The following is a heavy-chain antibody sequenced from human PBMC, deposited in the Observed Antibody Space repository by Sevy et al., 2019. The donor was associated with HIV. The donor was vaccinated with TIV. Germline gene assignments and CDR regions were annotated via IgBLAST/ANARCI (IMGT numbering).Heavy chain of an antibody. CDR3: AGSPTSANFPKSFDW. J-gene: IGHJ4*02. D-gene: IGHD3-3*01. CDR2: ISSSSTTI. Sequence: GGSLRLSCAASGFTFSSYSMNWVRQAPGKGLEWISFISSSSTTIYYADSVKGRFTISRDNAKKSLYLQMNSLRDEDTAVYYCAGSPTSANFPKSFDWWGQGTLVTVSS. CDR1: GFTFSSYS. V-gene: IGHV3-48*02.